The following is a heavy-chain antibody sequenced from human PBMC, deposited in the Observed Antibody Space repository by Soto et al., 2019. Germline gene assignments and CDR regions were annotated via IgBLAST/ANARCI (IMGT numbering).Heavy chain of an antibody. J-gene: IGHJ4*02. V-gene: IGHV3-23*01. CDR1: GFTLSNFA. CDR3: ARDLEVGAYLYFFDY. Sequence: PGGSLRLSCAASGFTLSNFAMSWVRQAPGKGLEWVAVASGSGVTTKYAASVKGRFIISKDNSQNTLSLEMHSLRVEDTGVYYCARDLEVGAYLYFFDYWGQGTLVTVSS. CDR2: ASGSGVTT. D-gene: IGHD1-26*01.